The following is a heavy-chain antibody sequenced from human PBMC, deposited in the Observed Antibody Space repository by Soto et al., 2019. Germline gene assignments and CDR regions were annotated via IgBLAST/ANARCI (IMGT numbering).Heavy chain of an antibody. CDR2: ISWNSGSI. CDR1: GFTFDDYA. J-gene: IGHJ4*02. CDR3: AKGGQLLTEGGGY. Sequence: DVQLVESGGGLVQPGRSLRLSCAASGFTFDDYAMHWVRQAPGKGLAWVSGISWNSGSIRYADSAKGRVTISRDNAKNSLYLQMNRLRTEDTAFYYCAKGGQLLTEGGGYWGQGTLVTVSS. D-gene: IGHD2-2*01. V-gene: IGHV3-9*01.